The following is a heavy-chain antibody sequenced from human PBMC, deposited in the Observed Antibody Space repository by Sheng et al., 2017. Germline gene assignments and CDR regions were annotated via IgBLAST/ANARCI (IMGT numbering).Heavy chain of an antibody. D-gene: IGHD3-3*01. Sequence: QLQLQESGPGLVKPSETLSLTCTVSGGSISSSSYYWGWIRQPPAKGLEWIGSIYYSGSTYYNPSLKSRVTISVDTSKNQFSLKLSSVTAADTAVYYCARESGINDFWSGHNWFDPWGQGTLVTVSS. CDR3: ARESGINDFWSGHNWFDP. V-gene: IGHV4-39*07. CDR2: IYYSGST. CDR1: GGSISSSSYY. J-gene: IGHJ5*02.